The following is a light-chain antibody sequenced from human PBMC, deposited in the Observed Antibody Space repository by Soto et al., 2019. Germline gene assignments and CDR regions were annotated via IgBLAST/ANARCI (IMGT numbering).Light chain of an antibody. CDR2: EVS. CDR3: SSYAXXNXWV. CDR1: SSDVGGYNY. Sequence: QSVLTQPPSASGSPGQSVTISCTGTSSDVGGYNYVSWYQQHPGKAPKLMIYEVSKRPSGVPDRFSGSKSGNTASLTVSGLQAEDEADYYCSSYAXXNXWVFXGGTKL. J-gene: IGLJ3*02. V-gene: IGLV2-8*01.